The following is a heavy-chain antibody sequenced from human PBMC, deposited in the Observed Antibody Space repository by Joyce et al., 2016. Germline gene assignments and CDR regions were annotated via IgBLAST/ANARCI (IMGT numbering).Heavy chain of an antibody. Sequence: QVQLVQSGPEVKKPGASVKVSCKASGYSFTGYFIHWVRQAPGQGLEWVGCINPNSGATKYAPQFQGRVAMTKDTSSTTADMELTSLRSDDAAVYYCARFGPTALTYWGRGALVIVSS. D-gene: IGHD1-1*01. V-gene: IGHV1-2*02. CDR1: GYSFTGYF. CDR2: INPNSGAT. J-gene: IGHJ4*02. CDR3: ARFGPTALTY.